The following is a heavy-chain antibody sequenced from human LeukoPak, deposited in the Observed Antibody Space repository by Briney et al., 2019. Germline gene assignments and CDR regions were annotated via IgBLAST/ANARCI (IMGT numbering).Heavy chain of an antibody. J-gene: IGHJ4*02. Sequence: GGSLRLSCAATGFTFTKHWMSWVRQTIGKGLECVAKIREDGNEKHYVDSVKGRFTISRDNAKNSLFLQMNNLRADDTAVYYCVRDYRGGWNDYWGQGTLVTVSS. V-gene: IGHV3-7*01. CDR1: GFTFTKHW. CDR2: IREDGNEK. CDR3: VRDYRGGWNDY. D-gene: IGHD1-26*01.